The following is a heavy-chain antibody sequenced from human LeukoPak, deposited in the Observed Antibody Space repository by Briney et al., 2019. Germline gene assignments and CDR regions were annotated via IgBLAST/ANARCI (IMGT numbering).Heavy chain of an antibody. CDR3: ARDSYDSSGYYYVDY. Sequence: RPSETLSLTCTVSGGSISSGYYWSWIRQHPGKGLEWLGYIYYSGSAYYNPSLKSRITISVDTSKNQVSLKLDSVTAADTAVYYCARDSYDSSGYYYVDYWGQGTLVTVSS. D-gene: IGHD3-22*01. V-gene: IGHV4-31*03. J-gene: IGHJ4*02. CDR1: GGSISSGYY. CDR2: IYYSGSA.